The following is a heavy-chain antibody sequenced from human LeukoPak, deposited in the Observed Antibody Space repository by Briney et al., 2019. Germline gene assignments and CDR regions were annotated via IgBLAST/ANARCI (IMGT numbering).Heavy chain of an antibody. V-gene: IGHV3-30*18. CDR3: AKVMVRGVNPGVYFDY. CDR1: GFTFSSYG. Sequence: GRSLRLSCAASGFTFSSYGMHCVRQAPGKGLEWVAVISYDGSNKYYADSVKGRFTISRDNSKNTLYLQMNSLRAEDTAVYYCAKVMVRGVNPGVYFDYWGQGTLVTVSS. D-gene: IGHD3-10*01. J-gene: IGHJ4*02. CDR2: ISYDGSNK.